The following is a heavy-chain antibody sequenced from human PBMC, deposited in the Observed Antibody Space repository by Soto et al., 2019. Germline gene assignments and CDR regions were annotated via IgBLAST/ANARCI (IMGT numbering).Heavy chain of an antibody. CDR3: ACTLNYYGSGTVPYY. CDR2: ISAYNGNT. J-gene: IGHJ4*02. D-gene: IGHD3-10*01. Sequence: ASVKVSCKASGYTFTSYGISWVRQAPGQGLEWMGWISAYNGNTNYAQKLQGRVTMTTDTSTSTAYMELRSLRSDDTAVYYCACTLNYYGSGTVPYYWGQGTLVTVSS. V-gene: IGHV1-18*01. CDR1: GYTFTSYG.